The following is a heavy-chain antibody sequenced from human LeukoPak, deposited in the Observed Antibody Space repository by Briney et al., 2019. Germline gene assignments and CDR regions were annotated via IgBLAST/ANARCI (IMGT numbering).Heavy chain of an antibody. J-gene: IGHJ6*03. CDR2: ISSSSSTR. D-gene: IGHD2-2*01. CDR3: ARSRGGSSTSFFYYFHYMDV. Sequence: GGSLRLSCAASGFTFSSYGMNWVRQAPGKGLEWVSYISSSSSTRYYADSVKGRFTISRDSAKNSLYLQMSGLRAEDTAVYYCARSRGGSSTSFFYYFHYMDVWGKGTTVTVSS. V-gene: IGHV3-48*01. CDR1: GFTFSSYG.